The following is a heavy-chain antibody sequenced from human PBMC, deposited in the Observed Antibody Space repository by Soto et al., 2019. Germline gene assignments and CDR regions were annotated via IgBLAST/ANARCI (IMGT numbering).Heavy chain of an antibody. D-gene: IGHD3-16*01. V-gene: IGHV3-23*01. CDR1: GFSFSTFA. Sequence: EVQLLESGGGLVQPGGSLRLSCAASGFSFSTFAMSWVRQAAGRGLEWVSFISVDGSRTYYADAVKGRFTISRDNSQHTLYLQMNSLTAEDTAVYACVKGGWLDFWGQGTLVTVSS. CDR3: VKGGWLDF. CDR2: ISVDGSRT. J-gene: IGHJ5*01.